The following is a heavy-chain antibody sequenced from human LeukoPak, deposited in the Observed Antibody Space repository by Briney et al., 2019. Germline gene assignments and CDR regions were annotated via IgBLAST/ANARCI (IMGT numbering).Heavy chain of an antibody. CDR2: IHPHGIF. V-gene: IGHV4-34*01. J-gene: IGHJ4*02. Sequence: SETLSLTCDVSGGFCDDYYCSWIRQPPGKGLEWIGEIHPHGIFYYNSSLMSRVTISIDTSKSQFYLRLTSVTAADTAIYYCSRGRDRSKAGDHWGQGSLVTVSS. CDR3: SRGRDRSKAGDH. CDR1: GGFCDDYY. D-gene: IGHD5-24*01.